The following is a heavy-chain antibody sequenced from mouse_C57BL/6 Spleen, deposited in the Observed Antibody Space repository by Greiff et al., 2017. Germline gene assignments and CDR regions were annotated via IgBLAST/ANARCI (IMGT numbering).Heavy chain of an antibody. CDR2: INPGNGGT. CDR3: ARESSGYLSHFDY. CDR1: GYTFTSYW. J-gene: IGHJ2*01. V-gene: IGHV1-53*01. Sequence: QVQLQQSGTELVKPGASVKLSCKASGYTFTSYWMHWVKQRPGQGLEWIGNINPGNGGTNYNEKFKSKATLTVDKSSSTAYMQLSSLTSEDSAVYYCARESSGYLSHFDYWGQGTTLTVSS. D-gene: IGHD3-2*02.